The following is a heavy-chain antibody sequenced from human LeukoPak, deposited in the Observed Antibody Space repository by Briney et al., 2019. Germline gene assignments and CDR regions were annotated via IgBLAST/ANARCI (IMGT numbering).Heavy chain of an antibody. Sequence: GASVKVSCKASRYTFTSYDINWVRQATGQGLEWMGWMNPNSGNTGYAQKFQGRVTLTRNTSISTAYMELSSLRSEDTAVYYCATSTGSYPYCFDYWGQGTLVTVSS. CDR2: MNPNSGNT. J-gene: IGHJ4*02. CDR1: RYTFTSYD. D-gene: IGHD3-10*01. V-gene: IGHV1-8*01. CDR3: ATSTGSYPYCFDY.